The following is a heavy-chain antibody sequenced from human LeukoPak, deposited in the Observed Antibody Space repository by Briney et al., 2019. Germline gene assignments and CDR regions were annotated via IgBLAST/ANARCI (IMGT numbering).Heavy chain of an antibody. CDR1: GYTFTSYD. CDR3: ARLSYDFWSGYPYYFDY. J-gene: IGHJ4*02. V-gene: IGHV1-8*01. Sequence: ASVKVSCKASGYTFTSYDINWVRQATGQGLEWMGWMNPNSGNTGYAQKFQGRVTMTRNTSVSTAYMELSSLRSDDTAVHYCARLSYDFWSGYPYYFDYWGQGTLVTVSS. D-gene: IGHD3-3*01. CDR2: MNPNSGNT.